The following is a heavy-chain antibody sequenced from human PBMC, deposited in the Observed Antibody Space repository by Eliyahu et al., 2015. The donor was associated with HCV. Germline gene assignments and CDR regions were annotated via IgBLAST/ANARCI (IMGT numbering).Heavy chain of an antibody. J-gene: IGHJ4*02. CDR1: GGSFSSYY. CDR3: ATRDY. CDR2: INXSGST. Sequence: QVQLQQWGAGLLKPSETLSLTCAAYGGSFSSYYWSWIRQPPGKGLEWIGEINXSGSTNYNPSLKSRVTMSLDTPKNQFSLRLTSVTAADTAVYYCATRDYWGQGTLVTVSS. V-gene: IGHV4-34*01.